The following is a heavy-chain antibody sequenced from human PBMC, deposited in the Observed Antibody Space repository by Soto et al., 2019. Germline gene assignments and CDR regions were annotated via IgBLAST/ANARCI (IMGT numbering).Heavy chain of an antibody. CDR2: ISNSGIS. CDR1: GDSVTSVNYF. J-gene: IGHJ5*02. V-gene: IGHV4-61*01. D-gene: IGHD2-21*01. Sequence: PSETLSLTCAVSGDSVTSVNYFWTWIRQPPGGGLEWIGYISNSGISKYNPSLKSRVAMSQDTSKNQFSLNLHSVTAADTAVYFCARGEGNSYSASHFDPGGQGPLVTGSP. CDR3: ARGEGNSYSASHFDP.